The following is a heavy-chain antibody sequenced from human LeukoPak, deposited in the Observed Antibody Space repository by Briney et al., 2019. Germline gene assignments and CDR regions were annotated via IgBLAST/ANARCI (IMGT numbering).Heavy chain of an antibody. CDR2: INPNSGGT. Sequence: ASAKVSCKASGYPFTGYYMHWVRQAPGQGLEWMGWINPNSGGTNYAQKFQGRVTMTRDTSISTAYMELSSLRSDGTTVYYCARRRVYDILTSYAFDIWGQGTMVTVSS. CDR1: GYPFTGYY. CDR3: ARRRVYDILTSYAFDI. D-gene: IGHD3-9*01. J-gene: IGHJ3*02. V-gene: IGHV1-2*02.